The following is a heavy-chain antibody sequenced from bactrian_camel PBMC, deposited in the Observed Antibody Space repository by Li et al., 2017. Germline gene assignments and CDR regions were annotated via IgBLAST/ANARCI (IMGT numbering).Heavy chain of an antibody. CDR3: AAVIAAPPVAVSCSRGYHSSYSGRIKH. CDR2: MVRGDGTT. D-gene: IGHD2*01. CDR1: GFNTADSP. Sequence: VQLVESGGGSVQAGGSLNLSCTTSGFNTADSPMAWYRQAPRKECELVSMVRGDGTTKYADSVNGRLNISRDNAKNAVYLRMNNLKIEDTGVYYCAAVIAAPPVAVSCSRGYHSSYSGRIKHWGQGTQVTVS. V-gene: IGHV3S60*01. J-gene: IGHJ4*01.